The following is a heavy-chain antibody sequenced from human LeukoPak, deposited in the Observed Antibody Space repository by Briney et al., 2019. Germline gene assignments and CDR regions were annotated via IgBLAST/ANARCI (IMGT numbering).Heavy chain of an antibody. CDR2: ISAYNGNT. Sequence: GASVKVSCKASGYTFTSYGISWVRQAPGQGLEWMGWISAYNGNTNYARKLQGRVTMTTDTSTSTAYMELRSLRSDDTAVYYCARDNAAMVTSYYYYGMDVWGQGTTVTVSS. V-gene: IGHV1-18*01. D-gene: IGHD5-18*01. CDR3: ARDNAAMVTSYYYYGMDV. J-gene: IGHJ6*02. CDR1: GYTFTSYG.